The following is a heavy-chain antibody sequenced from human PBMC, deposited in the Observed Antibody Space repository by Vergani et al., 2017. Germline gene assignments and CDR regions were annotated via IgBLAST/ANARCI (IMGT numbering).Heavy chain of an antibody. CDR1: GFTFSNSA. D-gene: IGHD2/OR15-2a*01. CDR2: ISGPGLST. V-gene: IGHV3-23*01. Sequence: EVHLLESGGGLVQSGGSLRLSCAASGFTFSNSAVSWVRQAPGRGLAWVSSISGPGLSTYYADSVKGRFSISRDNSKNTVFLQMHSLRAEDTAIYYCVXEKIDLGSYFFDSWGHGILVIVSS. J-gene: IGHJ4*01. CDR3: VXEKIDLGSYFFDS.